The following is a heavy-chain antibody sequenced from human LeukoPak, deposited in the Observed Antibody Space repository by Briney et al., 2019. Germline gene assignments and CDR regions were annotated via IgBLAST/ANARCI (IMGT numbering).Heavy chain of an antibody. CDR3: ARSYLRRGAFDI. D-gene: IGHD4-17*01. CDR2: ISYDGSNK. J-gene: IGHJ3*02. CDR1: GFTFSSYG. V-gene: IGHV3-30*19. Sequence: GGSLRLSCAASGFTFSSYGMHWVRQAPGKGLEWVAVISYDGSNKYYADSVKGRFTISRDNSKNTLYLQMNSLRAEDTAVYYCARSYLRRGAFDIWGQGTMVTVSS.